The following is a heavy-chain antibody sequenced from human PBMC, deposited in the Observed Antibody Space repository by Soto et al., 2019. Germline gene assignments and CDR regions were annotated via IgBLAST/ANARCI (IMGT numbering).Heavy chain of an antibody. CDR2: ISASGDST. Sequence: EVQLLESGGGLVQPGGSLRLSCAASGFTFNSYAMSWVRQAPGKGLEWVSAISASGDSTYYADAVKGRFTISRDNSNNTLHLVINILRAEEATLYYCTKTPFTIPPGIFWFDPWGQGTLVTVSS. CDR3: TKTPFTIPPGIFWFDP. CDR1: GFTFNSYA. V-gene: IGHV3-23*01. D-gene: IGHD3-3*01. J-gene: IGHJ5*01.